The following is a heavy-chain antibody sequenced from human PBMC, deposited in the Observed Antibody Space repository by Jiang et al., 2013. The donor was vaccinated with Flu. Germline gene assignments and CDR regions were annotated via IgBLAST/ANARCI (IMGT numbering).Heavy chain of an antibody. D-gene: IGHD3-22*01. J-gene: IGHJ4*02. V-gene: IGHV1-69*06. CDR2: IIPIFGTA. Sequence: KPGSSVKVSCKASGGTFSSYAISWVRQAPGQGLEWMGGIIPIFGTANYAQKFQGRVTITADKSTSTVYMVLSSLRSEDTAMYYCARGPDISAYYYFYWGQGTLVTVSS. CDR3: ARGPDISAYYYFY. CDR1: GGTFSSYA.